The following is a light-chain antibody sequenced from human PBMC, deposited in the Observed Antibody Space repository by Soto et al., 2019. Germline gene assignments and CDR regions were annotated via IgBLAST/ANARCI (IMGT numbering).Light chain of an antibody. CDR3: QQYGSSPPT. V-gene: IGKV3-20*01. Sequence: EIVLTQSPGTLSLSPGERVSLSCRASQSVSNSYLAWYQQKPGQAPRLLIYGASNRATGIPDRFSGRGSVTDFTLTISRLEPEDFAVYYCQQYGSSPPTFGQGTKLEIK. J-gene: IGKJ2*01. CDR1: QSVSNSY. CDR2: GAS.